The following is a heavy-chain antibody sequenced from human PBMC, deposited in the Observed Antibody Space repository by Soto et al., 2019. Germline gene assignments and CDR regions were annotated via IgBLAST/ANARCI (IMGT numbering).Heavy chain of an antibody. D-gene: IGHD2-15*01. J-gene: IGHJ4*02. CDR2: IDYNGVT. Sequence: LETLSLTCTVSGGSIYRSGYYWGWIRQPPGRGLEWIGNIDYNGVTYSNPSLKSRVTISRYTSKNQFSLKLTSVTAADTSLYYCGKVLVGATGHTDSDSWGPGTLVTVSS. V-gene: IGHV4-39*01. CDR1: GGSIYRSGYY. CDR3: GKVLVGATGHTDSDS.